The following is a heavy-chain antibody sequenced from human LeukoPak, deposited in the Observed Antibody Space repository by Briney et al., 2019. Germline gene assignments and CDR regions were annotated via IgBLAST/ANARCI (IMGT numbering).Heavy chain of an antibody. CDR3: ARICGFADIVVVPAAFDY. D-gene: IGHD2-2*01. V-gene: IGHV4-39*07. CDR1: GGSISSSSYY. CDR2: IYYSGST. Sequence: SETLSLTCTVSGGSISSSSYYWGWIRQPPGKGLEWIGSIYYSGSTYYNPSLKSRVTISVDTSKNQFSLKLSSVTAADTAVYYCARICGFADIVVVPAAFDYWGQGTLVTVSS. J-gene: IGHJ4*02.